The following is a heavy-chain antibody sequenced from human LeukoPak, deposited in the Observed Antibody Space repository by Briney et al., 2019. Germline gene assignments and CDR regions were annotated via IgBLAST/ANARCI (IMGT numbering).Heavy chain of an antibody. CDR2: MNPNSGNT. CDR3: ARGRMYYDILTGLPYYYYGMDV. Sequence: ASVKVSCKASGYTFTSYDINWVRQATGQGLEWMGWMNPNSGNTGYAQKFQGRVTMTRNTSISTAYMELSSLRSEDTAVYYCARGRMYYDILTGLPYYYYGMDVWGQGTTVTVSS. V-gene: IGHV1-8*01. CDR1: GYTFTSYD. D-gene: IGHD3-9*01. J-gene: IGHJ6*02.